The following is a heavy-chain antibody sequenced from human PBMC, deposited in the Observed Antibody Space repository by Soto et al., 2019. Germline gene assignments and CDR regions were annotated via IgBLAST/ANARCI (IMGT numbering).Heavy chain of an antibody. Sequence: GGSLRLSYAASGFTFSSYAMSWVRQAPGKGLEWVSAISGSGGSTYYADSVKGRFTISRDNSKNTLYLQMNSLRAEDTAVYYCAKDSSGWEYFDYWGQGTLVTVSS. CDR3: AKDSSGWEYFDY. D-gene: IGHD6-19*01. V-gene: IGHV3-23*01. CDR2: ISGSGGST. J-gene: IGHJ4*02. CDR1: GFTFSSYA.